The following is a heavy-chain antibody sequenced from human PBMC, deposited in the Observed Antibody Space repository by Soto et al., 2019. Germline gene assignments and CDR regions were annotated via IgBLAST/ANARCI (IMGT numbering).Heavy chain of an antibody. CDR3: ARCYCSVGSCFTCWHFDL. J-gene: IGHJ2*01. CDR2: ISPYIGKT. CDR1: GYIFNNYG. Sequence: QGPLVQSGAEVKKPGALVKVACQASGYIFNNYGLSWVRQVSGQGLEWVGWISPYIGKTDYAQKFRDRVTMTAVPSTNTAYMELRSLTSDDSAFYYCARCYCSVGSCFTCWHFDLWGRGTLVTVSS. D-gene: IGHD2-15*01. V-gene: IGHV1-18*01.